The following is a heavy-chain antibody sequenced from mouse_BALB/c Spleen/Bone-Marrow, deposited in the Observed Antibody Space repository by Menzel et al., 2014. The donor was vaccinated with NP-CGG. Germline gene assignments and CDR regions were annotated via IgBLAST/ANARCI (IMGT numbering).Heavy chain of an antibody. V-gene: IGHV1-18*01. CDR3: ATGTWFAY. CDR2: INPNNGGT. J-gene: IGHJ3*01. Sequence: VQQQQSGPELVQRSASAELSCKATGYTFTAYNMDWVKQRHGTSLEWIGDINPNNGGTIYNQKFKGKATLTVDKSSSTAYMELRSLTSEDTAVYYCATGTWFAYRSQGTLGTVPA. CDR1: GYTFTAYN. D-gene: IGHD4-1*01.